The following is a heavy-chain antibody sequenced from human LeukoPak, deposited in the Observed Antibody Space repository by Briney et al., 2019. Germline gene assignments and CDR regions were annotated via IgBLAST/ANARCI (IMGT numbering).Heavy chain of an antibody. J-gene: IGHJ3*02. CDR3: ESDRGDASDI. CDR1: GVSVNRNF. Sequence: RGSLRLSCAASGVSVNRNFLSWVRQAPGKGLEWVSVIYFGDSTFYADSVKGRFTISRDNSKNTVNLQMNDLRAEDTAVYYCESDRGDASDIWGQGTMVTVSS. CDR2: IYFGDST. D-gene: IGHD3-10*01. V-gene: IGHV3-66*01.